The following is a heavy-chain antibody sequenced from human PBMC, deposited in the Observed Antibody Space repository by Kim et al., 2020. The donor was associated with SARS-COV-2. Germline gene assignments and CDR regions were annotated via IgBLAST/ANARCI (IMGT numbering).Heavy chain of an antibody. V-gene: IGHV4-4*02. J-gene: IGHJ6*02. Sequence: SETLSLTCAISGVSVSSDCWWSWVRQPPGKGLEWVGEIIHWGTTNNNPSLKSRVAISLDKSKNQCSLKLSSVTAADTAVYYCARHLAGADAMDVWGQGATVIVSS. CDR1: GVSVSSDCW. CDR3: ARHLAGADAMDV. CDR2: IIHWGTT. D-gene: IGHD3-10*01.